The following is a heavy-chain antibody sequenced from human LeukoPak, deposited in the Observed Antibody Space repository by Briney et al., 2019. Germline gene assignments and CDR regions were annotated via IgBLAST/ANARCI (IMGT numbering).Heavy chain of an antibody. D-gene: IGHD2-8*01. CDR1: GGSISSGSYY. Sequence: PSETLSLTCTVSGGSISSGSYYWSWIRQPAGKGLEWIGRIYTSGSTNYNPSLKSRVTISVDTSKNQFSLKLSSVTAADTAVYYCARARQGYCTNGVCYTGGWFDPWGQGTLVTVSS. CDR3: ARARQGYCTNGVCYTGGWFDP. V-gene: IGHV4-61*02. J-gene: IGHJ5*02. CDR2: IYTSGST.